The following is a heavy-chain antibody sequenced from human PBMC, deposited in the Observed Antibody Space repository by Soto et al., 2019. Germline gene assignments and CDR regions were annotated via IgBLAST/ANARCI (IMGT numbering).Heavy chain of an antibody. CDR1: GYTFISYG. D-gene: IGHD3-22*01. J-gene: IGHJ4*02. V-gene: IGHV1-18*01. Sequence: QVQLVQSGAEVKKPGASVKVSCKASGYTFISYGISWVRQAPGQGLEWMGWISTFNGKPNYAQNVQGRFTMTTDTSTTTAYMELRSLKSDDTAVYYCARDRVPKSSGYFPFDYWGQGTLVTVSS. CDR2: ISTFNGKP. CDR3: ARDRVPKSSGYFPFDY.